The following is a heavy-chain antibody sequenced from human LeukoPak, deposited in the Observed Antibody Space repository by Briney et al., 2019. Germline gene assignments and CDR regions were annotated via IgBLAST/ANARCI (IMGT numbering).Heavy chain of an antibody. D-gene: IGHD6-19*01. CDR2: IYTSGST. CDR1: GSSISSYY. J-gene: IGHJ4*02. Sequence: SETLSLTCTVSGSSISSYYWSWIRQPAGKGLEWIGRIYTSGSTNYNPSLKSRVTMSVDTSKNQFSLKLSSVTAADTAVYYCARDSRRWLASDHWGQGTLVTVSS. V-gene: IGHV4-4*07. CDR3: ARDSRRWLASDH.